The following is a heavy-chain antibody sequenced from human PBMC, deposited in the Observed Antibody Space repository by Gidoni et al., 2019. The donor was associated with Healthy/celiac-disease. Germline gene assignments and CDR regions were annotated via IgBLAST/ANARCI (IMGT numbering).Heavy chain of an antibody. J-gene: IGHJ3*02. D-gene: IGHD6-19*01. CDR1: GFTFSSYS. V-gene: IGHV3-21*01. CDR2: ISSSSSYL. Sequence: EVQLVESGGGVGKPGGSLRLSCAASGFTFSSYSMNWVRQAPGKGLEWVSSISSSSSYLYYAESVKGRFTISRDNAKNSLYLQMNSLRAEDTAVYYCARPPSTSGWYSDAFDIWGQGTMVTVSS. CDR3: ARPPSTSGWYSDAFDI.